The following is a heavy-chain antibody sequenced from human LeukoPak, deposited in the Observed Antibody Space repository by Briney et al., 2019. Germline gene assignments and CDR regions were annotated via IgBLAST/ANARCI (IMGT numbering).Heavy chain of an antibody. Sequence: PSETLSLTCTVSGGSISGYYWSWIRQPPGKGLEWIGEINHSGSTNYNPSLKSRVTISVDTSKNQFSLKLSSVTAADTAVYYCARARAHLKYYYDSSGYYYFDYWGQGTLVTVSS. D-gene: IGHD3-22*01. CDR1: GGSISGYY. CDR2: INHSGST. CDR3: ARARAHLKYYYDSSGYYYFDY. J-gene: IGHJ4*02. V-gene: IGHV4-34*01.